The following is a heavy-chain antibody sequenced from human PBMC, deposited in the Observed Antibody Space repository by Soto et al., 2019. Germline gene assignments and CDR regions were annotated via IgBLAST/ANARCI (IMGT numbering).Heavy chain of an antibody. CDR2: IFSNDEK. Sequence: QVTLKESGPVLVKPTETLTLICTVSGFSLSNARMGVSWIRQPPGKALEWLAHIFSNDEKSYSTSLKSRLTIAKDTSKSEVVLTMSNMDPVDTATYYCALIGRIAAPYYFDYWSQGTLVTVSS. V-gene: IGHV2-26*01. J-gene: IGHJ4*02. D-gene: IGHD6-13*01. CDR3: ALIGRIAAPYYFDY. CDR1: GFSLSNARMG.